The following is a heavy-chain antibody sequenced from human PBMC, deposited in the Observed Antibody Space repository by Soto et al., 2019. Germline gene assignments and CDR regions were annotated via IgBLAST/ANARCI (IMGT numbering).Heavy chain of an antibody. V-gene: IGHV3-23*01. D-gene: IGHD6-13*01. CDR2: ISGSGYST. CDR3: AKAPAAAAGKFDY. Sequence: PGGSLRLSCAASGFSFSIYAMNWVRQAPGKGLEWVSGISGSGYSTYYADSVKGRFTISRDNSKNTLYLQMNSLRAEDTALYYCAKAPAAAAGKFDYWGQGTLVTVSS. J-gene: IGHJ4*02. CDR1: GFSFSIYA.